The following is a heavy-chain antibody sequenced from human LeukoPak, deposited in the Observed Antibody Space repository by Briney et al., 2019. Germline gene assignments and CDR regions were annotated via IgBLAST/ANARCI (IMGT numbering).Heavy chain of an antibody. CDR2: LNPSGGST. CDR1: GYTFTSYY. V-gene: IGHV1-46*01. J-gene: IGHJ3*02. CDR3: AREARGSEAFDI. Sequence: ASVKVSCKASGYTFTSYYMHWVRRVPGQGLEWMGILNPSGGSTTYAQKFQGRVTMTRDMSTSTVYMELSSLRSEDTAVYYCAREARGSEAFDIWGQGTMLTVFS.